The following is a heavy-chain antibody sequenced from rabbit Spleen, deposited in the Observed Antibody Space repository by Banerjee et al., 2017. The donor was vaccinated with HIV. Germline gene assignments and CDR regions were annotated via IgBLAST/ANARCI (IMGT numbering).Heavy chain of an antibody. V-gene: IGHV1S45*01. Sequence: SGGGLVQPEGSLTLTCKVSGFSFSDRDVMCWVRQAPGKGLEWIACINAATAKPVYATWAKGRFTISKTSSTTVTLQMTSLTAADTATYICARDIGDTAYGYFNLWGPGTLVTGS. J-gene: IGHJ4*01. CDR1: GFSFSDRDV. CDR3: ARDIGDTAYGYFNL. CDR2: INAATAKP. D-gene: IGHD6-1*01.